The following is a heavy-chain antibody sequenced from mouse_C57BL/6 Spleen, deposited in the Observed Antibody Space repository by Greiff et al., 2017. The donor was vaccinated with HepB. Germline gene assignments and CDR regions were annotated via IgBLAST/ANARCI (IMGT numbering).Heavy chain of an antibody. J-gene: IGHJ4*01. CDR1: GYTFTSYW. V-gene: IGHV1-55*01. D-gene: IGHD2-5*01. Sequence: VQLQQPGAELVKPGASVKMSCKASGYTFTSYWITWVQQRPGQGLEWIGDIYPGSGSTNYNEKFKSKATLTVDTSSSTAYMQLSSLTSEDSAVYYCARGRAAYYSNLYAMDYWGQGTSVTVSS. CDR3: ARGRAAYYSNLYAMDY. CDR2: IYPGSGST.